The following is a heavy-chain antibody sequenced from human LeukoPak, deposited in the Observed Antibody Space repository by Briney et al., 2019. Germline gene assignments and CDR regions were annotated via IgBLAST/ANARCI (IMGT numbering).Heavy chain of an antibody. J-gene: IGHJ5*02. CDR1: GFTFSSYS. CDR3: ARPGILTGYYST. D-gene: IGHD3-9*01. Sequence: GGSLRLSCAASGFTFSSYSMNWVRQAPGKGLEWVSSISSSSSYIYYADSVKGRFTISRDNAKNSLYLQMNSLRAEDTAVYYCARPGILTGYYSTWGQGTLVTVSS. V-gene: IGHV3-21*01. CDR2: ISSSSSYI.